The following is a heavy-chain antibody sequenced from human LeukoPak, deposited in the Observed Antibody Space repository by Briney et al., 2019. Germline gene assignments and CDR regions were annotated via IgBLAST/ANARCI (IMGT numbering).Heavy chain of an antibody. CDR3: ARFSDLDAFDI. CDR2: INPSGGST. CDR1: GCTFTSYY. V-gene: IGHV1-46*01. Sequence: ASVKVSCKASGCTFTSYYMHWVRQAPGQGLEWMGIINPSGGSTSYAQKFQSRVTMTRDTSTSTVYMELSSLRSEDTAVYYCARFSDLDAFDIWGQGTMVTVSS. J-gene: IGHJ3*02. D-gene: IGHD3-10*01.